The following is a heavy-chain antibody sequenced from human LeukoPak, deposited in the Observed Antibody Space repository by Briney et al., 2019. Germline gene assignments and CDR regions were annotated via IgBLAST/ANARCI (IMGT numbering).Heavy chain of an antibody. D-gene: IGHD2-15*01. CDR3: ARESYCSGGSCYSGRAFGI. J-gene: IGHJ3*02. Sequence: GGSLRLSCAASGFTFSSYWMHWVRRAPGKGLVWGSRIYSAGSSTSYADSVKGRFTISRDNAKNTLYLQMNSLRAEDTAVYYCARESYCSGGSCYSGRAFGIWGQGTMVTVSS. CDR2: IYSAGSST. CDR1: GFTFSSYW. V-gene: IGHV3-74*01.